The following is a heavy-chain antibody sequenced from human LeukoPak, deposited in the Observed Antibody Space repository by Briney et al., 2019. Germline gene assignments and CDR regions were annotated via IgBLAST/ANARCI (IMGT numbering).Heavy chain of an antibody. CDR2: IIPIFGTP. CDR1: GYTFTSYG. CDR3: ALRGSPYYDFWSGGNEYFQH. Sequence: ASVKVSCKASGYTFTSYGISWVRQAPGQGLEWMGVIIPIFGTPNYAQKFQGGVTITADSSTSTAYMELSSLRSDDTAVYYCALRGSPYYDFWSGGNEYFQHWGQGTLVTVSS. D-gene: IGHD3-3*01. V-gene: IGHV1-69*13. J-gene: IGHJ1*01.